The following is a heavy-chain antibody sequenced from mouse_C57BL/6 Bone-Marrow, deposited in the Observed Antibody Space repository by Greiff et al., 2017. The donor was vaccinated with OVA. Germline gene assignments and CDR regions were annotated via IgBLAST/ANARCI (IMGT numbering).Heavy chain of an antibody. CDR1: GFSLSTSGMG. Sequence: QVTLKVSGPGILQSSQTLSLTCSFSGFSLSTSGMGVSWIRQPSGKGLEWLAHIYWDADKRYNPSLKSRTTTSKDTSRNQVFLKITSLDTADTATYYYARIDDYGSLDYWGQGTTLTVSS. CDR3: ARIDDYGSLDY. J-gene: IGHJ2*01. CDR2: IYWDADK. V-gene: IGHV8-12*01. D-gene: IGHD1-1*01.